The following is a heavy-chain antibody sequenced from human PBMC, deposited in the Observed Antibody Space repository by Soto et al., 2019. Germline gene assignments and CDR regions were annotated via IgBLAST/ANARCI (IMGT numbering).Heavy chain of an antibody. D-gene: IGHD6-19*01. CDR1: GFTFSSYA. CDR3: AKDRGSSGWYRFDI. Sequence: LRLYCAASGFTFSSYAMSWVRQAPGKGLEWVSAISGSGGSTYYADSVKGRFTISRDNSKNTLYLQMNSLRAEDTAVYYCAKDRGSSGWYRFDIWGQGPMVTVSS. CDR2: ISGSGGST. V-gene: IGHV3-23*01. J-gene: IGHJ3*02.